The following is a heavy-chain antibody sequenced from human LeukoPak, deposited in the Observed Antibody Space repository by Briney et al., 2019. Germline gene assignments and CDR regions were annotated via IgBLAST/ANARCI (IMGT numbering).Heavy chain of an antibody. V-gene: IGHV3-30*03. J-gene: IGHJ3*02. CDR2: ISYDGSNK. D-gene: IGHD6-19*01. CDR1: GFTFSSYG. CDR3: ASSSSGWYGAFDI. Sequence: PGGSLRLSCAASGFTFSSYGMHWVRQAPGKGLEWVAVISYDGSNKYYADSVKGRFTISRDNSKNTLYLQMNSLRAEDTAVYYCASSSSGWYGAFDIWGQGTMVTVSS.